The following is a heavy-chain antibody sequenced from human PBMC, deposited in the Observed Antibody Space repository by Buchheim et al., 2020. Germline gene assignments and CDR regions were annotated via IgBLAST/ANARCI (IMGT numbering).Heavy chain of an antibody. V-gene: IGHV4-59*01. Sequence: QVQLQESGPGLVEPSETLSLTCTVSGVSISDYYWSWIRQPPGKGLEWIGYLYNSGSTNFNPSLKSRVTLSVKPSTNQFSLNLSSVTAADTAVYYCAGDYFDSSGYSDYWGQGTL. J-gene: IGHJ4*02. CDR3: AGDYFDSSGYSDY. CDR1: GVSISDYY. D-gene: IGHD3-22*01. CDR2: LYNSGST.